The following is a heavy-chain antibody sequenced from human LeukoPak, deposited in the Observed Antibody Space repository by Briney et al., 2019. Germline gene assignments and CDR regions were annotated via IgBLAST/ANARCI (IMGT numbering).Heavy chain of an antibody. CDR3: ARVAVAGSSRLDH. Sequence: SETLSLTCAVYGGSFSGYYWSWIRQPPGKGLEWIGEINHSGSTNYNPSLKSRVTISVDTSKNLFSLKLSSVTAADTAVYYCARVAVAGSSRLDHWGQGTLVTVSS. D-gene: IGHD6-19*01. V-gene: IGHV4-34*01. CDR1: GGSFSGYY. CDR2: INHSGST. J-gene: IGHJ4*02.